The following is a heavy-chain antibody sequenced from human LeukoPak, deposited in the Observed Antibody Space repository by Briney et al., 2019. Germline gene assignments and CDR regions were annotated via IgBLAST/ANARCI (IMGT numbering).Heavy chain of an antibody. CDR3: ARGDLIAAAGIIGY. CDR2: IIPILGIA. J-gene: IGHJ4*02. CDR1: GGTFSSYA. V-gene: IGHV1-69*04. D-gene: IGHD6-13*01. Sequence: ASVKVSCKASGGTFSSYAISWVRQAPGQGLEWMGRIIPILGIANYAQKFQGRVTITADKSTSTAYMELSSLRSEDTAVYYCARGDLIAAAGIIGYWGQGTLVTVSS.